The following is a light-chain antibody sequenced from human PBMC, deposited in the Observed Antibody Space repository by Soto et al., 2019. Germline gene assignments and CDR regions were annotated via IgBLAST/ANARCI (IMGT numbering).Light chain of an antibody. CDR1: QSVSSY. CDR2: DAS. V-gene: IGKV3-20*01. CDR3: QQYGISSRT. J-gene: IGKJ1*01. Sequence: EIVLTQSPGTLSLSPGERATLSCRASQSVSSYLAWYQQKPGQAPRLLIYDASSRATGIPDRFSGSGSGTDFTLTISRLEPEDFAVYYCQQYGISSRTFGQGTKVEIK.